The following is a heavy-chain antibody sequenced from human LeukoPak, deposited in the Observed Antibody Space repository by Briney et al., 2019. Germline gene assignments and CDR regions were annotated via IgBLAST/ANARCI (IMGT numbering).Heavy chain of an antibody. V-gene: IGHV1-2*02. Sequence: ASVKVSCKASGYTFIGYSIYWVRQAPGQGLEYMGRIDPDRNVTDYSQKFQDRVTVTSDTSINTVYMELNRLRSDDTAVYYCARDKSIGWERYPPDYWGQGTLVTVSS. CDR1: GYTFIGYS. CDR3: ARDKSIGWERYPPDY. CDR2: IDPDRNVT. D-gene: IGHD1-26*01. J-gene: IGHJ4*02.